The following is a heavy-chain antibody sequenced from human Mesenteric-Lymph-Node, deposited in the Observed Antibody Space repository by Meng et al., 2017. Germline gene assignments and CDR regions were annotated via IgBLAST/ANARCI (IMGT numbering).Heavy chain of an antibody. V-gene: IGHV1-2*02. CDR3: ARGPFVWWLRFGAFGDYFDY. CDR2: INPNSGGT. D-gene: IGHD5-12*01. Sequence: ASVKVSCKASGYTFTGYYMHWVRQAPGQGLEWMGWINPNSGGTNYAQKFQGRVTMTRDTSISTAYMELSSLRSEDTAVYYCARGPFVWWLRFGAFGDYFDYWGQGTLVTVSS. CDR1: GYTFTGYY. J-gene: IGHJ4*02.